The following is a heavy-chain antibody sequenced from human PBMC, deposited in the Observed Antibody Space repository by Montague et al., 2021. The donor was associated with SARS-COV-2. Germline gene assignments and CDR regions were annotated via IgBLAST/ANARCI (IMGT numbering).Heavy chain of an antibody. CDR1: GGSFSGIN. Sequence: SETLSLTCAASGGSFSGINWSWVRQCPGQGLEWNGDVNHSESTNYNPYLKCRVTISVDRSKNQFSLRLRSVTAADTAVYYCARGRGVYYKSSVGLYYMDVWGEGTTVTVSS. D-gene: IGHD3-10*01. J-gene: IGHJ6*03. V-gene: IGHV4-34*01. CDR3: ARGRGVYYKSSVGLYYMDV. CDR2: VNHSEST.